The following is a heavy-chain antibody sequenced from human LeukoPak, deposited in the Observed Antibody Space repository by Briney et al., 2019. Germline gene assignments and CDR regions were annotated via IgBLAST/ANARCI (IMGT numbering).Heavy chain of an antibody. CDR2: IIPIFGTA. CDR3: ARCTVVVPAARREDYYYMDV. CDR1: GGTFSSYA. D-gene: IGHD2-2*01. J-gene: IGHJ6*03. V-gene: IGHV1-69*05. Sequence: GASVKVSCKASGGTFSSYAISWVRQAPGQGLEWMGGIIPIFGTANYAQKFQGRVTITTDESTSTAYMELSSLRSEDTAVYYCARCTVVVPAARREDYYYMDVWGKGTTVTVSS.